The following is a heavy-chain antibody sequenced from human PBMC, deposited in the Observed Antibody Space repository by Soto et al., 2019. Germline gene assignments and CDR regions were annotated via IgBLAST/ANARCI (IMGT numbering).Heavy chain of an antibody. V-gene: IGHV3-74*01. CDR1: GFVFTDFW. J-gene: IGHJ6*02. D-gene: IGHD3-16*01. Sequence: GGSLRLSFEASGFVFTDFWMHWVRHFPGKGLVWVARIDTSGHSTNYAESVKGRFTISRDNAKNTVSLQMNSLRVEDTGVYYCAKGITDTGGYYYYSMDVWGQGTAVTVSS. CDR3: AKGITDTGGYYYYSMDV. CDR2: IDTSGHST.